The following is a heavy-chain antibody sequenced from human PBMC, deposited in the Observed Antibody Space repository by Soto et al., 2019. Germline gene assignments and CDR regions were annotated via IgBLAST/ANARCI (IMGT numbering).Heavy chain of an antibody. J-gene: IGHJ4*02. Sequence: SETLSLTCYVYGGPFSDKYSPWIRQLPGKWLEWVGENTHNGRAMYNPSLKSRVSILVDTSRNQFSLNLNYVTAADTAVYYCARGPPIIYYEGNGYYYYDYWGLGSLVTVS. CDR3: ARGPPIIYYEGNGYYYYDY. V-gene: IGHV4-34*01. D-gene: IGHD3-22*01. CDR1: GGPFSDKY. CDR2: NTHNGRA.